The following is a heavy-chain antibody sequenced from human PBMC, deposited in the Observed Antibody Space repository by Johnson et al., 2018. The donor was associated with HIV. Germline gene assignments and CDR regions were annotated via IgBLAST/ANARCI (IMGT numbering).Heavy chain of an antibody. V-gene: IGHV3-30*04. CDR2: ISYDGSNK. CDR3: AKDRVRYTSDVDAFDL. CDR1: GFTFSSYA. D-gene: IGHD1-1*01. J-gene: IGHJ3*01. Sequence: QVQLVESGGGLVQPGRSLRLSCAASGFTFSSYAMHWVRQAPGKGLEWVAVISYDGSNKYYADSVKGRFTISRDNAENSLYLQMNSLRAEDTALYSCAKDRVRYTSDVDAFDLWGQGTMVTVSS.